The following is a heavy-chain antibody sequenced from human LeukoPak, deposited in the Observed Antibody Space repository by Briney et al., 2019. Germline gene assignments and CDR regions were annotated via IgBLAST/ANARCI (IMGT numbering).Heavy chain of an antibody. J-gene: IGHJ4*02. CDR2: ISYDGSNK. V-gene: IGHV3-30-3*01. CDR1: GFTFSSYA. D-gene: IGHD1-1*01. CDR3: ARGGNNWNDVRLDY. Sequence: GGSLGLSCAASGFTFSSYAMHWVRQAPGKGLEWVAVISYDGSNKYYADSVKGRFTISRDNSKNTLYLQMNSLRAEDTAVYYCARGGNNWNDVRLDYWGQGTLVTVSS.